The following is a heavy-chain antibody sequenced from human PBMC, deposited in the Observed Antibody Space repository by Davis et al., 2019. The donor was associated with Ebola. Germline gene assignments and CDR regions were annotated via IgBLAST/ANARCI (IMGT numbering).Heavy chain of an antibody. V-gene: IGHV4-59*12. D-gene: IGHD6-6*01. J-gene: IGHJ6*02. CDR1: GGSISSYY. Sequence: PSETLSLTCTVSGGSISSYYWSWIRQPPGKGLEWIGYIYYSGSTNYNPSLKSRVTISVDTSKNQFSLRLTSVTAADTAVYFCVRISSRPHGMDVWGQGTTVTVSS. CDR2: IYYSGST. CDR3: VRISSRPHGMDV.